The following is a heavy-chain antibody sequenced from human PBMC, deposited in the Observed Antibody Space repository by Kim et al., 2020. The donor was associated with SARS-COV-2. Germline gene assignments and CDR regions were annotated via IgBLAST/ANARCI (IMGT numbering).Heavy chain of an antibody. Sequence: ASVRVSCKASGYTFTSYGISWVRQAPGQGLEWMGWISAYNGNTNYAQKLQGRVTMTTDTSTSTAYMELRSLRSDDTAVYYCARDRGPPPAYYDFWSGYSHDFDYWGQGTLVTVSS. J-gene: IGHJ4*02. V-gene: IGHV1-18*01. CDR1: GYTFTSYG. CDR2: ISAYNGNT. CDR3: ARDRGPPPAYYDFWSGYSHDFDY. D-gene: IGHD3-3*01.